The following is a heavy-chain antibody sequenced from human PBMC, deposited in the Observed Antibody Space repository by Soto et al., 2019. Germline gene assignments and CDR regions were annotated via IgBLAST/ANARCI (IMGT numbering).Heavy chain of an antibody. J-gene: IGHJ3*01. D-gene: IGHD3-3*01. CDR3: ASGITTFVVVTLYGAPDAFEF. Sequence: ASVKVSCKASGYTFTSYDINWVRQATGQGLEWMGWMNPNSGNTGYAQKFQGRVTMTRNTSISTAYMELSSLRSEDTAVYYCASGITTFVVVTLYGAPDAFEFWGQGTMVTVSS. V-gene: IGHV1-8*01. CDR1: GYTFTSYD. CDR2: MNPNSGNT.